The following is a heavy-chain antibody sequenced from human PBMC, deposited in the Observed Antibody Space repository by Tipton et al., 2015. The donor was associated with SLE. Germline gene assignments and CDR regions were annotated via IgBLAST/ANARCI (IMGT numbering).Heavy chain of an antibody. CDR1: GDSISSYY. Sequence: TLSLTCTVSGDSISSYYWSWIRQPPGKGLEWIGYIYYTGSTNYNPSLKSRVTISVDTSKNQFSLRLSSVTAADTAVYYCARGLLTGTTTGRFDLWGRGTLVTVSS. D-gene: IGHD1-7*01. J-gene: IGHJ2*01. CDR3: ARGLLTGTTTGRFDL. V-gene: IGHV4-59*01. CDR2: IYYTGST.